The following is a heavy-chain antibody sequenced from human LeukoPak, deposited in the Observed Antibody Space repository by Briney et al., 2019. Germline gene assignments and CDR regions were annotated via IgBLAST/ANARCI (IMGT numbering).Heavy chain of an antibody. V-gene: IGHV3-23*01. CDR2: SGSNT. CDR3: ARDLVGTGAFDM. J-gene: IGHJ3*02. D-gene: IGHD2-21*02. Sequence: GGSLRLSCAASGFTFSSDAMGWVRQAPGKGLEWVSVSGSNTYYADSVKGRFTISRDNSKNTLSLRMNSLRVEDTAVYYCARDLVGTGAFDMWGQGTMVTVSS. CDR1: GFTFSSDA.